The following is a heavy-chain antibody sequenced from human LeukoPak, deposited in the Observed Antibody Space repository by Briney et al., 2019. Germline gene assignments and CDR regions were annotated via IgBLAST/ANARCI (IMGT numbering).Heavy chain of an antibody. J-gene: IGHJ4*02. Sequence: GGSLRLSCAASGFTFSTYWMHWVRQAPGKGLVWVSRINGEGRSTSHADSVKGRFTISRDNAKNTLYLQMNSLRAEDTAVYYCARGWNSGNIWYWGQGTLVTVSS. CDR3: ARGWNSGNIWY. D-gene: IGHD1-26*01. CDR2: INGEGRST. V-gene: IGHV3-74*01. CDR1: GFTFSTYW.